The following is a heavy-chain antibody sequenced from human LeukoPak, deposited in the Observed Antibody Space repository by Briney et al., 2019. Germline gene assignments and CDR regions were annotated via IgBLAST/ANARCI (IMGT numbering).Heavy chain of an antibody. D-gene: IGHD3-10*01. J-gene: IGHJ6*02. Sequence: GGSLRLSCAASGFTVNRNYMSWVRQAPGKGLEWVSVIYSDGSTYYADSVKGRFTISSDNSKNTLYLQMNSLRAEDTAVYYCARDGSGSAYYYYYAMDVWGQGTTVTVSS. V-gene: IGHV3-53*01. CDR2: IYSDGST. CDR1: GFTVNRNY. CDR3: ARDGSGSAYYYYYAMDV.